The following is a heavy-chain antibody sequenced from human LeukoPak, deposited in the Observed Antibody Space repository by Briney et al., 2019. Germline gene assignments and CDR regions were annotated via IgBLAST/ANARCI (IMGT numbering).Heavy chain of an antibody. V-gene: IGHV4-39*01. CDR3: ARHYRSSDRFYYYFDY. CDR1: GGPISTSTYY. Sequence: SETLSLTCTVSGGPISTSTYYWGWIRQPPGKGLEWIGNIYYSGSTYYNPSLNSRVTISIDTSKNQFSLKLSSVTAADTAVYYCARHYRSSDRFYYYFDYWGQGTLVTVSS. D-gene: IGHD6-13*01. CDR2: IYYSGST. J-gene: IGHJ4*02.